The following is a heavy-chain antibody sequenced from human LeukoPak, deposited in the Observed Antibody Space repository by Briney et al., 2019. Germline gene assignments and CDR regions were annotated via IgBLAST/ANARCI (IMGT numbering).Heavy chain of an antibody. CDR1: GGTFSSYA. V-gene: IGHV1-69*01. CDR3: ARGVVTHGHQYFQH. J-gene: IGHJ1*01. CDR2: IIPIFGTA. Sequence: KTGGSLRLSCAASGGTFSSYAISWVRQAPGQGLEWMGGIIPIFGTANYAQKFQGRVTITADESTSTAYMELSSLRSEDTAVYYCARGVVTHGHQYFQHWGQGTLVTVSS. D-gene: IGHD4-23*01.